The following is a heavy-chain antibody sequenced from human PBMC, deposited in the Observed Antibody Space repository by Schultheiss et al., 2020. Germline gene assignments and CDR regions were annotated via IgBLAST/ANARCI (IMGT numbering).Heavy chain of an antibody. V-gene: IGHV3-21*01. CDR1: GFTFSSYS. CDR3: ARESTDYYYMDV. CDR2: ISSSSSYI. J-gene: IGHJ6*03. Sequence: GESLKISCAASGFTFSSYSMNWVRQAPGKGLEWVSSISSSSSYIYYADSVKGRFTISRDNAKNSLYLQMNSLRAEDTAVYYCARESTDYYYMDVWGKGTTVNVSS.